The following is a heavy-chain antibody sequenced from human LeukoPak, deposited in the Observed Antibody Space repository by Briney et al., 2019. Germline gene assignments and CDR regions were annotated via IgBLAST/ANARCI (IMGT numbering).Heavy chain of an antibody. CDR1: GFTFSSYA. J-gene: IGHJ4*02. V-gene: IGHV3-23*01. D-gene: IGHD2-15*01. CDR3: AKGGYCSGGSCYFSYYFDY. CDR2: TSGSGGST. Sequence: GGSLRLSCAASGFTFSSYAMSWVRQAPGKGLEWVSATSGSGGSTYYADSVKGRFTISRDNSKNTLYLQMNSLRAEDTAVYYCAKGGYCSGGSCYFSYYFDYWGQGTLVTVSS.